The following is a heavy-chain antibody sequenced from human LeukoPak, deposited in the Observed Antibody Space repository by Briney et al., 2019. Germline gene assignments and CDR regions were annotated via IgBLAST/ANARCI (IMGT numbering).Heavy chain of an antibody. V-gene: IGHV3-48*03. CDR2: ISSSGSTI. Sequence: PGGSLRLSCAASGFTFSSYEMNWVRQAPGKGLAWVSYISSSGSTIYYADSLKGRFTISRDNAKNSLFLQVNSLRDEDTAVYYCARGPPCSSTSCYVTGAFDFWGQGTMVTVSS. J-gene: IGHJ3*01. CDR3: ARGPPCSSTSCYVTGAFDF. D-gene: IGHD2-2*01. CDR1: GFTFSSYE.